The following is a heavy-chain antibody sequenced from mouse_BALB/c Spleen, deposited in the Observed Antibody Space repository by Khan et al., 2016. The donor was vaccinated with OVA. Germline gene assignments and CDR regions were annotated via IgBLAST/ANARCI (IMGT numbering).Heavy chain of an antibody. CDR3: ARNREPDYFDY. CDR1: GFSLTRHG. V-gene: IGHV2-9*02. J-gene: IGHJ2*01. CDR2: IWAGGNT. Sequence: VKLQESGPGLVAPSQSLSITCTVSGFSLTRHGIHWVRQPPGKGLEWLGIIWAGGNTNYNSALMSRLSIPKDSSQSQVFLKMNSLQTDYTAIYYCARNREPDYFDYWGQGTTLTVSA.